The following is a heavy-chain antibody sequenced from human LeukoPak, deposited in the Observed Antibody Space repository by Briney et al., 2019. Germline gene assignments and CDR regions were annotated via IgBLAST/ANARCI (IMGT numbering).Heavy chain of an antibody. Sequence: GGSLRLSCAAFGFTFCSYVMSGVRQAPGKGLGGVSAFSGSGGSTYYTDSVKGRFTISRDNSKNTLYLQMNSLRAEDTAVYYCAKDGSSGYYLTGNWFDPWGQGTLVTVSS. J-gene: IGHJ5*02. CDR1: GFTFCSYV. CDR3: AKDGSSGYYLTGNWFDP. CDR2: FSGSGGST. V-gene: IGHV3-23*01. D-gene: IGHD3-22*01.